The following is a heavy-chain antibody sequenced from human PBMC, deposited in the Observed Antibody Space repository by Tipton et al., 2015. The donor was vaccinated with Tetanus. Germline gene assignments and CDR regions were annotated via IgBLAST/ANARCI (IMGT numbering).Heavy chain of an antibody. CDR3: VRGRGLGAYSFGFEY. J-gene: IGHJ4*02. CDR2: IYQTDST. CDR1: GGLITTGGYS. V-gene: IGHV4-30-2*01. D-gene: IGHD5-12*01. Sequence: TLSLTCTVSGGLITTGGYSWGWIRQPPGQGLEWLGYIYQTDSTYYNPSVRSRLTLSLQRSKNQVSLKLSSVTAADTAVYYCVRGRGLGAYSFGFEYWGRGALVTVSS.